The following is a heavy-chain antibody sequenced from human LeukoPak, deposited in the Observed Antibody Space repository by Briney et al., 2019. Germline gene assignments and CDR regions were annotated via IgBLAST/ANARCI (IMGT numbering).Heavy chain of an antibody. V-gene: IGHV3-30*02. Sequence: GGSLRLSCAASGFTFSSYAMHWVRQAPGKGLEWVAVIWYGGSNKYYADSVKGRFTISRDNSKNTLYLQMNSLRAEDTAVYYCAKDKGGSSLDYWGQGTLVTVSS. CDR1: GFTFSSYA. CDR2: IWYGGSNK. CDR3: AKDKGGSSLDY. D-gene: IGHD6-13*01. J-gene: IGHJ4*02.